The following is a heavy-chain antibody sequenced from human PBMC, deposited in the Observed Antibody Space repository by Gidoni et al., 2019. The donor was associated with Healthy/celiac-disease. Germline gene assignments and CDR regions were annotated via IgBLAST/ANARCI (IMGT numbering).Heavy chain of an antibody. CDR2: INHSGST. Sequence: QVQLPQWGAGLLKPSETLSLTCPVSGGSFSGYYWSWIRQPPGKGLEWIGEINHSGSTNYNPSLKSRVTISVDTSKNQFSLKLSAVTAADTAVYYCARGRESPRGWFDPWGQGTLVTVSS. J-gene: IGHJ5*02. V-gene: IGHV4-34*01. D-gene: IGHD3-10*01. CDR3: ARGRESPRGWFDP. CDR1: GGSFSGYY.